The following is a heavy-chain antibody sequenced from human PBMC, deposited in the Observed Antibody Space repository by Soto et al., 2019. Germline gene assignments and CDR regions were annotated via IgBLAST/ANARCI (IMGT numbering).Heavy chain of an antibody. CDR1: GGTFSNYG. D-gene: IGHD3-22*01. CDR3: ARGRLIYYYDSSACYYDVDI. Sequence: QVQLVQSGAEVKKPGSSVKVSCKASGGTFSNYGISWVRQAPGQGLEWMGGIIPTFASTKYAQKVQGRVRITADESTSTAYMELSSVRSDDTAIYCCARGRLIYYYDSSACYYDVDIWGQGTMVTVSS. CDR2: IIPTFAST. J-gene: IGHJ3*02. V-gene: IGHV1-69*01.